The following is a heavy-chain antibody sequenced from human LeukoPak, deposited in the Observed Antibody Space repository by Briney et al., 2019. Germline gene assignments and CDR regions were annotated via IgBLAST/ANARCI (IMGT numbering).Heavy chain of an antibody. J-gene: IGHJ4*02. Sequence: SETLSLTCTVSGGSISSYYWSWIRQPPGKGLEWIRYIYYSGSTNYNPSLKSRVTISVDTSKNQFSLKLSSVTAADTAVYYCASGDFWSGYYSPSLDYWGQGTLVTVSS. V-gene: IGHV4-59*01. D-gene: IGHD3-3*01. CDR1: GGSISSYY. CDR2: IYYSGST. CDR3: ASGDFWSGYYSPSLDY.